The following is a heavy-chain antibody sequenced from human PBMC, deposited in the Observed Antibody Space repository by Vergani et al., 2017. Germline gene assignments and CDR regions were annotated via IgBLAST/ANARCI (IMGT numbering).Heavy chain of an antibody. Sequence: QVHLVESGGGVVQPGRSLRLSCVVSGFTSSYYGMHWVRQAPGKGLGWVAVTWYDGNNKQYADSVKGRFTISRDNSKSTMYLQMNSLRDEDTGVYYCARDLRLLYNRFDPWGQGTLVTVSS. D-gene: IGHD1-14*01. J-gene: IGHJ5*02. CDR2: TWYDGNNK. CDR3: ARDLRLLYNRFDP. V-gene: IGHV3-33*08. CDR1: GFTSSYYG.